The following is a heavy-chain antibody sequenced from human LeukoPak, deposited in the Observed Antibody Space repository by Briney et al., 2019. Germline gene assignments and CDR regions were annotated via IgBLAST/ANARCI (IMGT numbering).Heavy chain of an antibody. D-gene: IGHD5-24*01. V-gene: IGHV3-48*04. CDR1: GFTFSSYS. J-gene: IGHJ4*02. CDR2: ISSSSSTI. Sequence: PGGSLRLSCAASGFTFSSYSMNWVRQAPGKGLEWVSYISSSSSTIYYADSVKGRFTISRDNAKNSVYLQINSLRAEDTAVYYCARDLGWLQSDYWGQGTLVTVSS. CDR3: ARDLGWLQSDY.